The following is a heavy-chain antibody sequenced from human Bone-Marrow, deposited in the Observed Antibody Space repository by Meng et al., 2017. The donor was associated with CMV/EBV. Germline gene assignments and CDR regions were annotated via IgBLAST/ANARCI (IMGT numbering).Heavy chain of an antibody. V-gene: IGHV3-30*04. D-gene: IGHD2-2*01. CDR2: ISYDGSNK. J-gene: IGHJ4*02. CDR3: ARGIVPAASTFDY. CDR1: GFDFDDNA. Sequence: GGSLRLSCVGSGFDFDDNAIHWVRQAPGKGLEWVAVISYDGSNKYYADSVKGRFTISRDNSKNTLYLQMNSLRAEDTAVYYCARGIVPAASTFDYWGQGTLVTVSS.